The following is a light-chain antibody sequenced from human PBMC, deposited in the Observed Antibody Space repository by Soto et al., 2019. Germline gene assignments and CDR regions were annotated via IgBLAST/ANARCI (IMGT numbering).Light chain of an antibody. J-gene: IGKJ1*01. Sequence: EIVLTQSPGTLSLSPGEKATLSCRDCQSLSNYLAWYQRNLGQVPRLLIYVASSRATCIPDRFSGSGSGTDFTLTISRLEPEDFAVYYCHQYGGSPQTFGQGTKVDIK. CDR3: HQYGGSPQT. CDR1: QSLSNY. CDR2: VAS. V-gene: IGKV3-20*01.